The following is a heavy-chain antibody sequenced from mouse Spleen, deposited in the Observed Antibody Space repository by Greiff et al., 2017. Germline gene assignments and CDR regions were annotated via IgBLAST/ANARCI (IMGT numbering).Heavy chain of an antibody. CDR1: GYTFTDYY. Sequence: QVQLQQSGPELVKPGASVKISCKASGYTFTDYYINWVKQRPGQGLEWIGWIFPGSGSTYYNEKFKGKATLTVDKSSSTAYMLLSSLTSEDSAVYFCARKGYGNYVDYYAMDYWGQGTSVTVSS. CDR2: IFPGSGST. D-gene: IGHD2-10*02. CDR3: ARKGYGNYVDYYAMDY. J-gene: IGHJ4*01. V-gene: IGHV1-75*01.